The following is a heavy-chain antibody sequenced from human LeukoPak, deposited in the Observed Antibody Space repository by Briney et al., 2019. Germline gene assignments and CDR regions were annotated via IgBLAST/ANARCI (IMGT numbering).Heavy chain of an antibody. CDR1: GFSFSNYA. CDR2: IGSDGDTT. V-gene: IGHV3-23*01. D-gene: IGHD2-2*02. J-gene: IGHJ4*02. CDR3: ARYHCTSSGCYRAYDY. Sequence: GGFLRLSCAASGFSFSNYAMTWVRQAPGKGLEWVSGIGSDGDTTYYAVSVRGRFTISRDSSESTLYLQMNSLRAEDTAVYYCARYHCTSSGCYRAYDYWGQGSLVIVSS.